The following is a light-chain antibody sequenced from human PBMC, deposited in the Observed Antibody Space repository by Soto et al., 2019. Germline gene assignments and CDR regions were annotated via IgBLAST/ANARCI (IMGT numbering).Light chain of an antibody. CDR1: NNDVGGYNY. V-gene: IGLV2-14*01. CDR3: TSYTSSRTVV. CDR2: EVT. Sequence: QSALTQPASVSGSPGQSITISCTGTNNDVGGYNYVSWYQQHPGKAPKLMIYEVTNRPSGVSNRFSGSKSGNTASLTISGLQAEDEADYYCTSYTSSRTVVFGGGTKLTVL. J-gene: IGLJ2*01.